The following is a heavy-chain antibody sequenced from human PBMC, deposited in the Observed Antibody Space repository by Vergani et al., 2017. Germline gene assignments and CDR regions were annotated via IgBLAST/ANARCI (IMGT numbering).Heavy chain of an antibody. CDR2: IDPSDSYT. D-gene: IGHD2/OR15-2a*01. CDR3: SLLVSPSPPPPFPS. Sequence: EVQLVQSGAEVKKPGESLRISCKGSGYSFTSYWISWVRQMPGKGLEWMGRIDPSDSYTNYSPSFQGHVTISADKSISTAYLQWSSLKASDTAMSYCSLLVSPSPPPPFPSSGQGTLVTVSS. J-gene: IGHJ5*02. V-gene: IGHV5-10-1*03. CDR1: GYSFTSYW.